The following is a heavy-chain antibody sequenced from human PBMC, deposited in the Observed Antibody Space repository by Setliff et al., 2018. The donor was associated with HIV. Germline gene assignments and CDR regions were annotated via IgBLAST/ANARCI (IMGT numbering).Heavy chain of an antibody. J-gene: IGHJ4*02. CDR1: GGTFDRSV. CDR2: FIPMFGVT. Sequence: SVKVSCKASGGTFDRSVFSWVRQAPGQGLQWMGRFIPMFGVTKYAQAFQSRVTITADRSTSTVHMELRSLRSEDTAVYYCARELKGVYDSWGSSDPPYYFDHWGQGTLVTVSS. V-gene: IGHV1-69*04. CDR3: ARELKGVYDSWGSSDPPYYFDH. D-gene: IGHD3-16*01.